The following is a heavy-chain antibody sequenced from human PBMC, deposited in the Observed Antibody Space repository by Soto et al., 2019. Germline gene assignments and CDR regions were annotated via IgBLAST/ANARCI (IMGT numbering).Heavy chain of an antibody. V-gene: IGHV4-59*08. Sequence: PSETLSLTCSVSGRSISSYYWSWLRQPPGKGLEWIGYIYYSGSTYYNPSLKSRVTISVDTSKHQFSLKLSSVTAADTAVYYCARVVYSSSKRFLARWFDPWGQGTPVTVSS. CDR2: IYYSGST. J-gene: IGHJ5*02. CDR3: ARVVYSSSKRFLARWFDP. D-gene: IGHD3-3*01. CDR1: GRSISSYY.